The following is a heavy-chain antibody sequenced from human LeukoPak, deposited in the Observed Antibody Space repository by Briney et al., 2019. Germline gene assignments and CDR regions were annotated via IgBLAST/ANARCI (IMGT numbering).Heavy chain of an antibody. D-gene: IGHD3-3*01. V-gene: IGHV3-30*02. CDR3: AKALRTYYDFRSGYNFDY. J-gene: IGHJ4*02. Sequence: GRSLRLSCAASGFTFSDYYMSWIRQAPGKGLEWVAFIRYDGSNKYYADSVKGRFTISRDNSKNTLYLQMNSLRAEDTAVYYCAKALRTYYDFRSGYNFDYWGQGTLVTVSS. CDR2: IRYDGSNK. CDR1: GFTFSDYY.